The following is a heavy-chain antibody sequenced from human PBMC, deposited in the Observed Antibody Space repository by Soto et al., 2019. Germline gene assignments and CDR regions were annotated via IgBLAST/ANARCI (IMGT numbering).Heavy chain of an antibody. D-gene: IGHD2-15*01. V-gene: IGHV4-4*02. CDR2: VYHSGGT. CDR3: ATLPPRIVVVKTEIPT. Sequence: SETLSLTCAVSGTSISSTFWWTWVRQPPGKGLEWIGEVYHSGGTKYNPSLKSRVTISVDKSKNQFSLELRAVTAADTAVYYCATLPPRIVVVKTEIPTWGQGTLVTVSS. CDR1: GTSISSTFW. J-gene: IGHJ5*02.